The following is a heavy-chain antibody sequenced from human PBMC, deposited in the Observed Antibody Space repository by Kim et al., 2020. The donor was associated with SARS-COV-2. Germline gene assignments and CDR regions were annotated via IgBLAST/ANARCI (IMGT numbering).Heavy chain of an antibody. CDR1: GYTFTSYA. V-gene: IGHV7-4-1*02. CDR2: INTNTGNP. D-gene: IGHD3-10*01. Sequence: ASVKVSCKASGYTFTSYAMNWVRQAPGQGLEWMGWINTNTGNPTYAQGFTGRFVFSLDTSVSTAYLQISSLKAEDTAVYYCARSLVGFITMVRGENWFDPWGQGTLVTVSS. J-gene: IGHJ5*02. CDR3: ARSLVGFITMVRGENWFDP.